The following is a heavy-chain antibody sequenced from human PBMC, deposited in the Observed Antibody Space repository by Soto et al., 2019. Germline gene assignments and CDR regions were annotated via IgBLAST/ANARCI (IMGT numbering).Heavy chain of an antibody. V-gene: IGHV3-21*02. CDR1: GFSFSISA. CDR2: INSGSTSV. J-gene: IGHJ4*02. CDR3: ATGGASLNY. Sequence: DVQLVESGGGLVKPGGSLRLSCEVSGFSFSISALNWVRQAPGKGLEWVSSINSGSTSVRYADSVKGRFTISRDNANNSLSLHMNSLRVEERAVYYCATGGASLNYWGQGPVVTFSS. D-gene: IGHD2-15*01.